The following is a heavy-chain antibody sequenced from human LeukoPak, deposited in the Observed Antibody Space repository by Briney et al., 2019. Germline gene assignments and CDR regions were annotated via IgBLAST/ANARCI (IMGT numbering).Heavy chain of an antibody. CDR3: ARGLSRYYYYYMDV. V-gene: IGHV4-59*12. Sequence: PSETLSLTCTVSGGSISSYYWSWIRQPPGKGLEWIGYIYYSGSTNYNPSLKSRVTISVDTSKNQFSLKLSSVTAADTAVYYCARGLSRYYYYYMDVWGKGTTVTVSS. CDR1: GGSISSYY. J-gene: IGHJ6*03. CDR2: IYYSGST.